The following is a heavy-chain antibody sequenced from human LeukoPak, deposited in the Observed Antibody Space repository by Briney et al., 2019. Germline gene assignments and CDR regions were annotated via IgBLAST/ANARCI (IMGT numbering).Heavy chain of an antibody. J-gene: IGHJ4*02. D-gene: IGHD3-22*01. Sequence: GGSLRLSCAASGFTFSSYAMSWVRQAPGKGLEWVSAISGSGGSTYYADSVKGRFTISRDNSKNTLYLQMNSLRAEDTAVYYCTKPLARYDSSGYYPGYFDSWGQGTLVTVSS. V-gene: IGHV3-23*01. CDR1: GFTFSSYA. CDR3: TKPLARYDSSGYYPGYFDS. CDR2: ISGSGGST.